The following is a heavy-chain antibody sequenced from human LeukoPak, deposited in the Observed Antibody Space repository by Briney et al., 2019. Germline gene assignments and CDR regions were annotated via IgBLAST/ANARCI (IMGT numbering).Heavy chain of an antibody. D-gene: IGHD5-18*01. Sequence: ASVKVSCKASGCTFTSYYMHWVRQAPGQGLEWMGIINPSGGSTSYAQKFQGRVTMTRDMSTSTVYMELSSLRSEDTAVYYCARDGYSYGSDYWGQGTLVTVSS. J-gene: IGHJ4*02. V-gene: IGHV1-46*01. CDR3: ARDGYSYGSDY. CDR2: INPSGGST. CDR1: GCTFTSYY.